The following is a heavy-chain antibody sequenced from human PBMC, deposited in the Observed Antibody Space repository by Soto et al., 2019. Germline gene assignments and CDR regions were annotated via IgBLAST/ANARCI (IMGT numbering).Heavy chain of an antibody. Sequence: EVQLVESGGGLVQPGGSLRLSCAASGFTFSSYSMNWVRQAPGKGLEWVSCISSSSSYIYYADSVKGRFTISRDNAKTSLYLQMNSLRAEDTAAYYCARGGGAIFGVGDVWGKGTTVTVSS. D-gene: IGHD3-3*01. CDR2: ISSSSSYI. CDR1: GFTFSSYS. J-gene: IGHJ6*04. CDR3: ARGGGAIFGVGDV. V-gene: IGHV3-21*01.